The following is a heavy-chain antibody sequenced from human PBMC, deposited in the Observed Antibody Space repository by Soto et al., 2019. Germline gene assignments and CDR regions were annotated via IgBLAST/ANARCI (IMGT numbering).Heavy chain of an antibody. Sequence: PGESLKISCKGSGYTFTDYLLGCVRQLPWKGLDWMVISYPGDSDTRYSPSFQGHVTITVDKSTSPAYLQWNTLKASDTAMYYCASHISNFRYYYYATVVWAQAPTVNVSS. J-gene: IGHJ6*02. CDR2: SYPGDSDT. V-gene: IGHV5-51*01. D-gene: IGHD4-4*01. CDR1: GYTFTDYL. CDR3: ASHISNFRYYYYATVV.